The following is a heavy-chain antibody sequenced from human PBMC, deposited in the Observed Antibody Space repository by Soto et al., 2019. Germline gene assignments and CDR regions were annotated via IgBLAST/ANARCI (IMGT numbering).Heavy chain of an antibody. CDR2: IIPILGIA. J-gene: IGHJ4*02. CDR3: ARDYYDILTGYYKLDY. Sequence: QVQLVQSGAEVKKPGSSVKLSCKASGGTFSSYTISWVRQAPGQGLEWMGRIIPILGIANYAQKFQGRVTITADKSTSTAYMELSSLRSEDTAVYYCARDYYDILTGYYKLDYWGQGTLVTVSS. D-gene: IGHD3-9*01. V-gene: IGHV1-69*08. CDR1: GGTFSSYT.